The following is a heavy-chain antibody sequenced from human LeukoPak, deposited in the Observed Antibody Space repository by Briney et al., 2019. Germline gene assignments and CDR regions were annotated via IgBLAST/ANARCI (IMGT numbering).Heavy chain of an antibody. CDR1: GGSISSGGYS. J-gene: IGHJ5*02. Sequence: PSETLSLTCAVSGGSISSGGYSWSWIRQPPGKGLEWIGYIYHSGSTYYNPSLKSRVTISVDRSKNQFSLKLSSATAADTAVYYCAREVVVVDENWFDPWGQGTLVTVSS. CDR3: AREVVVVDENWFDP. D-gene: IGHD3-22*01. CDR2: IYHSGST. V-gene: IGHV4-30-2*01.